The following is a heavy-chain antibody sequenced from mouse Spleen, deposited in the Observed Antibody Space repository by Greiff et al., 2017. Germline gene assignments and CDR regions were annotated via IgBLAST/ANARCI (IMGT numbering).Heavy chain of an antibody. J-gene: IGHJ4*01. CDR3: ASSTVVATPYAMDY. Sequence: VNVVESGPGLVAPSQSLSITCTVSGFSLTSYGVDWVRQSPGKGLEWLGVIWGGGSTNYNSALKSRLSISKDNSKSQVFLKMNSLQTDDTAMYYCASSTVVATPYAMDYWGQGTSVTVSS. CDR2: IWGGGST. D-gene: IGHD1-1*01. CDR1: GFSLTSYG. V-gene: IGHV2-6*01.